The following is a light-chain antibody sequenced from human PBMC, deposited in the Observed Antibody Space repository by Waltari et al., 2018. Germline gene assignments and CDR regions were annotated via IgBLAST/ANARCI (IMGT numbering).Light chain of an antibody. V-gene: IGLV2-14*01. CDR2: DVY. J-gene: IGLJ2*01. Sequence: QSALTQPASVSGSPGQAIIISCTGTGSDVGGYDYVSWYQQYPGKAPRLIIYDVYNRRAGVSNRFSCSKSDNTASLTISGLQAEDESVYYCSSYTSSGVVFGGGTKLTVL. CDR3: SSYTSSGVV. CDR1: GSDVGGYDY.